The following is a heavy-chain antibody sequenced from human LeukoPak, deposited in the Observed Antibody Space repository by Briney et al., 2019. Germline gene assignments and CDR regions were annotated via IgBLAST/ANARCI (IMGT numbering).Heavy chain of an antibody. D-gene: IGHD3-3*01. CDR3: ARSHYDFWSGYYNWFDP. Sequence: GGSLRLSCAASGFTFSSYGMHWVRQAPGKGLEWVAVISYDGSNKYYADSVKGRFTISRDNAKDSLYLQMNSLRAEDTAVYYCARSHYDFWSGYYNWFDPWGQGTLVTVSS. CDR1: GFTFSSYG. J-gene: IGHJ5*02. V-gene: IGHV3-30*03. CDR2: ISYDGSNK.